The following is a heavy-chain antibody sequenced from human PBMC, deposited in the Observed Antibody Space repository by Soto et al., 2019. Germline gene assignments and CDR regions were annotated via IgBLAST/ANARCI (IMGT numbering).Heavy chain of an antibody. Sequence: PSETLSLTCAVSGGSISSGGYSWSWIRQPPGKGLEWIGYIYHSGSTYYNPSLRSRVTISVDRSKNQFSLKLSSVTAADTAVYYCATVPSPWGQGTVVTVSS. CDR1: GGSISSGGYS. CDR2: IYHSGST. CDR3: ATVPSP. V-gene: IGHV4-30-2*01. J-gene: IGHJ5*02.